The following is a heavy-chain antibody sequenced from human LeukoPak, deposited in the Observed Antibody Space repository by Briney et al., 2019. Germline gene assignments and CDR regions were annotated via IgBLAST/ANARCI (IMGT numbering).Heavy chain of an antibody. CDR3: ARDIVGAVAGFDY. CDR1: GGTFSSYA. D-gene: IGHD1-26*01. J-gene: IGHJ4*02. Sequence: SVKVSCKASGGTFSSYAISWVRQAPGQGLEWMGGIIPIFGTANYAQKLQGRVTMTRDTSISTAYMELSRLRSDDTAVYYCARDIVGAVAGFDYWGQGTLVTVSS. V-gene: IGHV1-69*05. CDR2: IIPIFGTA.